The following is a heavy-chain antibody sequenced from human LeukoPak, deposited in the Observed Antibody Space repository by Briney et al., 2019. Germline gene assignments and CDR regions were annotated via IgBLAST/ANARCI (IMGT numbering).Heavy chain of an antibody. CDR2: LNPNSGDT. Sequence: ASVKVSCKVSGYIFTGYYIHWVRQAPGQGLEWMGWLNPNSGDTKYAQKFQGRVTMTRDTSNNTVYMDLTRLIFDDTAMYYCARDGVFRFEVGDVYYYYMDVWGKGTTVIISS. D-gene: IGHD2-21*02. CDR1: GYIFTGYY. J-gene: IGHJ6*03. CDR3: ARDGVFRFEVGDVYYYYMDV. V-gene: IGHV1-2*02.